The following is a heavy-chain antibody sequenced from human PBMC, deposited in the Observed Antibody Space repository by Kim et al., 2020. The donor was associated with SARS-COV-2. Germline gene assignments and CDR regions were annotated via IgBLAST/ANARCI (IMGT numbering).Heavy chain of an antibody. D-gene: IGHD2-15*01. CDR3: ARALGYCSGGSCYVVNSYYYYGMDV. CDR1: GGTFSSYA. Sequence: SVKVSCKASGGTFSSYAISWVRQAPGQGLEWMGGIIPIFGTANYAQKFQGRVTITADESTSTAYMELSSLRSEDTAVYYCARALGYCSGGSCYVVNSYYYYGMDVWGQGTTVTVSS. CDR2: IIPIFGTA. V-gene: IGHV1-69*13. J-gene: IGHJ6*02.